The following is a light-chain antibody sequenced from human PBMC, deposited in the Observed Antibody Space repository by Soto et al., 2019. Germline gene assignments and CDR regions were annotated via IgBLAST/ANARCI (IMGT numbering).Light chain of an antibody. J-gene: IGKJ2*01. CDR1: QGIGNY. V-gene: IGKV1-27*01. CDR2: AAS. Sequence: DIQMTQSPSSLSAFVGDRVTITCRASQGIGNYLVWYQQKPGKVPKVLIYAASSLQSGVTSRFSGSGSETEFTLTISSLQPEDVATYYCQQYNDYQYIFGQGTKLEIK. CDR3: QQYNDYQYI.